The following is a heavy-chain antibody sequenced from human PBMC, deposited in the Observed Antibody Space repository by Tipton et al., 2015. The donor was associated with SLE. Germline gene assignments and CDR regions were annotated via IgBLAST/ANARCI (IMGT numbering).Heavy chain of an antibody. J-gene: IGHJ5*02. CDR3: ARHPDFWSGQRWFDP. D-gene: IGHD3-3*01. Sequence: TLSLTCTVSGASISTYYWSWVRQPPGKGLEWIGYVYENDFTNYNPSLKSRVTISLDPSKSQFSLRLSSVTAADTAVYYCARHPDFWSGQRWFDPWGQGPLVTVSS. CDR1: GASISTYY. V-gene: IGHV4-59*08. CDR2: VYENDFT.